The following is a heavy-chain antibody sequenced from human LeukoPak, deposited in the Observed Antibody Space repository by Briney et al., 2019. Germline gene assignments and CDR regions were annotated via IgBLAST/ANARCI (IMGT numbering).Heavy chain of an antibody. CDR2: IKEDGTET. D-gene: IGHD5-24*01. CDR1: GFTFSSYW. V-gene: IGHV3-7*03. J-gene: IGHJ4*02. CDR3: TKEGRSLQTY. Sequence: GGSLRLSCAASGFTFSSYWMSWVRLAPGKGLEWVANIKEDGTETYYVDPVKGRFTISRDNAKNSLYLQMNSLRVEDTAVYYCTKEGRSLQTYWGQGTLVTVSS.